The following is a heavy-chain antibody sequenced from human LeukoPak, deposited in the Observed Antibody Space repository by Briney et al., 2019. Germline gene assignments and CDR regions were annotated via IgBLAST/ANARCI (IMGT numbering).Heavy chain of an antibody. CDR2: ISGSGGST. J-gene: IGHJ6*03. CDR3: AKGGAVSSKSITLVRGTRRYYYYMDV. D-gene: IGHD3-10*01. CDR1: GFTFSNYA. V-gene: IGHV3-23*01. Sequence: GGSLRLSCAASGFTFSNYAMNWVRQAPGKGLEWASGISGSGGSTYYADSVKGRFAISRDNSKKTLYLQMSSLRAEDTAVYYCAKGGAVSSKSITLVRGTRRYYYYMDVWGKGTTVTISS.